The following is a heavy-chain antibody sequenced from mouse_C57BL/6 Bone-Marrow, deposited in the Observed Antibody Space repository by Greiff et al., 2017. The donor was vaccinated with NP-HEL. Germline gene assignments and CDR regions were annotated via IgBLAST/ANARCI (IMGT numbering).Heavy chain of an antibody. CDR1: GYTFTSYW. D-gene: IGHD1-1*01. Sequence: QVQLQQPGAELVMPGASVKLSCKASGYTFTSYWMHWVKQRPGQGLEWIGEIDPSDSYTNYNQKFKGKSTLTVDKSSSTAYMQLSSLTSEDSAVSCCATYGIIFYWYFDVWGPGTTVPVSS. CDR3: ATYGIIFYWYFDV. V-gene: IGHV1-69*01. J-gene: IGHJ1*01. CDR2: IDPSDSYT.